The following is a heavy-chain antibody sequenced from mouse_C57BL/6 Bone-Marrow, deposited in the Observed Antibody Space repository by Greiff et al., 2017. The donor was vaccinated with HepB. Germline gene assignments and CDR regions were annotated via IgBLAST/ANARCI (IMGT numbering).Heavy chain of an antibody. J-gene: IGHJ2*01. CDR1: GYTFTDYY. Sequence: EVQLQQSGPELVKPGASVKISCKASGYTFTDYYMNWVKQSHGKSLEWIGDINPNNGGTSYNQKFKGKATLTVDKSSSTAYIELRSLPSEDSAVYYCAREPYFFDYWGQGTTLTVSS. V-gene: IGHV1-26*01. CDR3: AREPYFFDY. CDR2: INPNNGGT.